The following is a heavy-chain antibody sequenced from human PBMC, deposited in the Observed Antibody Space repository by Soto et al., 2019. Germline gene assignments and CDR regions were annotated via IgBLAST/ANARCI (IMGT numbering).Heavy chain of an antibody. CDR1: GLTFSSYA. Sequence: EVQLLESGGGLVQPGGSLRLPCEASGLTFSSYAMSWVRQAPGKGLEWVSAISGSGGSTYYADPGKGRFTISRDNSKNTLYLQMNSVRAEDTAVYYCAKATGVPAALDYCYYYMDVWGKGTTVTVSS. D-gene: IGHD2-2*01. CDR3: AKATGVPAALDYCYYYMDV. V-gene: IGHV3-23*01. CDR2: ISGSGGST. J-gene: IGHJ6*03.